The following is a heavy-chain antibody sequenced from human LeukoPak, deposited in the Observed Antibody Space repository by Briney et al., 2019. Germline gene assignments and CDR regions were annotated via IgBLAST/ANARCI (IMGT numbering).Heavy chain of an antibody. CDR1: GFTFSGSA. CDR2: IRSKANSYAT. J-gene: IGHJ4*02. Sequence: XGSLRLSCAASGFTFSGSAMHWVRQASEKGLEWVGRIRSKANSYATAYAASVKGRFTISRDGSKNTAYLQMNSLKTEGTAVYYCTTYSGPESALNYWGQGTLVTVSS. V-gene: IGHV3-73*01. D-gene: IGHD6-19*01. CDR3: TTYSGPESALNY.